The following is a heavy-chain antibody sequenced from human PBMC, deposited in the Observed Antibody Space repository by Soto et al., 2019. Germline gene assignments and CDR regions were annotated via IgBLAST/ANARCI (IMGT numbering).Heavy chain of an antibody. V-gene: IGHV3-23*01. J-gene: IGHJ4*02. CDR2: ISGSGGST. Sequence: LRLSCAASGFTFSSYAMTWVRQAPGKGLEWVSAISGSGGSTYYADSVKGRFTISRDNSKNTLYLQMNSLRGDDTAVYYCAKASYNDIFNGDCWGQGTLVTVSS. CDR3: AKASYNDIFNGDC. CDR1: GFTFSSYA. D-gene: IGHD3-9*01.